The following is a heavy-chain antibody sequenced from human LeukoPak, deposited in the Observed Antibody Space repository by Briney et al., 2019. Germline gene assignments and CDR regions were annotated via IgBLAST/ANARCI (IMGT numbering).Heavy chain of an antibody. CDR2: ISAYNGNT. CDR3: ARDLVPTGGKPGSSDY. J-gene: IGHJ4*02. Sequence: ASVKVSCKASGYTFTNYGISWVRQAPGQGLEWMGWISAYNGNTNYAKNLQGTVTMTTDKSTSTAYMELRSLRSDDTAVYYCARDLVPTGGKPGSSDYWGQGTLVTVSS. CDR1: GYTFTNYG. D-gene: IGHD4-23*01. V-gene: IGHV1-18*01.